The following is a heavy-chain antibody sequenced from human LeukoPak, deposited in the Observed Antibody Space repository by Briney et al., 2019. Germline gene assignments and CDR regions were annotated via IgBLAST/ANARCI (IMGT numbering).Heavy chain of an antibody. CDR3: AREGSFYAYGMDV. J-gene: IGHJ6*02. D-gene: IGHD3-16*01. CDR2: ISSSGSTI. V-gene: IGHV3-48*03. CDR1: GFTFSSYE. Sequence: GGSLRLSCAASGFTFSSYEMNWVRQAPGKGLEWVSYISSSGSTIYYADSVKGRFTTSRDNAKNSLYLQMNSLRAEDTAVYYCAREGSFYAYGMDVWGQGTTVTVSS.